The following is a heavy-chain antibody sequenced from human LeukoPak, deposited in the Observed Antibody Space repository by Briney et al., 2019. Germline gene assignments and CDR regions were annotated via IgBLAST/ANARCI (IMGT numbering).Heavy chain of an antibody. J-gene: IGHJ4*02. CDR3: ARQVGGIAAADPSRGYFDY. D-gene: IGHD6-13*01. V-gene: IGHV5-51*01. Sequence: GESLKISCQTSGFIFSDNWIAWVRQMPGKGLEWLGFIYPGKSDIRYSPSFQGQVTISADKSISTAYLQWSSLKASDTAMYYCARQVGGIAAADPSRGYFDYWGQGTLVTVSS. CDR1: GFIFSDNW. CDR2: IYPGKSDI.